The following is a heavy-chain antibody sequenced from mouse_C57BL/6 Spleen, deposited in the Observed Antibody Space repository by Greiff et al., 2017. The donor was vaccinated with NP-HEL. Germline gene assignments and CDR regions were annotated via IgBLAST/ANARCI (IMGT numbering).Heavy chain of an antibody. J-gene: IGHJ4*01. V-gene: IGHV1-50*01. Sequence: QVQLQQPGAELVKPGASVKLSCKASGYTFTSYWMQWVKQRPGQGLEWIGEIDPSDSYTNYNQKFKGKATLTVDTSSSTAYMQLSSRTSEDSAVYYCARTVTVGGDVDYWGQGTSVTVSS. CDR1: GYTFTSYW. CDR3: ARTVTVGGDVDY. CDR2: IDPSDSYT. D-gene: IGHD1-1*01.